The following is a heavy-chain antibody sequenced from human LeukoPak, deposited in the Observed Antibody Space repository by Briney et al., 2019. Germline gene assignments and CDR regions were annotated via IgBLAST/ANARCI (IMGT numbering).Heavy chain of an antibody. D-gene: IGHD3-3*01. J-gene: IGHJ4*02. Sequence: GGSLRLSCAASGFTFSNYAMHWVRQAPGKGLEWVAVISNDGNNEYYAASVKGRFTISRDNSKNTLYLQMINLRAEDTAIYYCVTAGGGYDFWSGYYVWGQGTQVTVSS. CDR3: VTAGGGYDFWSGYYV. V-gene: IGHV3-30-3*01. CDR1: GFTFSNYA. CDR2: ISNDGNNE.